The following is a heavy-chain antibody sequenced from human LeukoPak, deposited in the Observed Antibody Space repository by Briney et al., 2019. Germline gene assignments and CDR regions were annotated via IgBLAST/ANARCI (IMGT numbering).Heavy chain of an antibody. D-gene: IGHD3-10*01. J-gene: IGHJ5*02. CDR2: IIPIFGTP. Sequence: ASVKVSCKASGGTFSNYAITWVRQAPGQGLEWMGGIIPIFGTPNYAQKFQGRVTITADESTSTAYMELSSLRSEDSAVYYCARVSYYYGSGSYSTYNWFDPWGQGTLVTVSS. CDR3: ARVSYYYGSGSYSTYNWFDP. V-gene: IGHV1-69*13. CDR1: GGTFSNYA.